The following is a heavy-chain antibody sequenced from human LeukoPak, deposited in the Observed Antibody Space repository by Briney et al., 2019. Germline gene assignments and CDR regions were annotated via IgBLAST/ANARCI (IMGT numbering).Heavy chain of an antibody. V-gene: IGHV5-51*01. D-gene: IGHD3-22*01. Sequence: GESLKISCKGSGYTFTNYWIGWVRQMPGKGLEWMGIIYPGDSATRYSPSFQGQVTISADKSISTAYLQWSSLKASDTAMYYCARRYYYDSSGYYYDFYFDYWGQGTLVTVSS. J-gene: IGHJ4*02. CDR1: GYTFTNYW. CDR3: ARRYYYDSSGYYYDFYFDY. CDR2: IYPGDSAT.